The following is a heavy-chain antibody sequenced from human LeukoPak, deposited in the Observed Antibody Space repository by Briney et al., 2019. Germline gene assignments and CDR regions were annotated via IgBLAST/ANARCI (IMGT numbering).Heavy chain of an antibody. D-gene: IGHD1-26*01. CDR1: GGSISSYY. J-gene: IGHJ3*02. V-gene: IGHV4-59*08. Sequence: SETLSLTCTVSGGSISSYYWGWIRQPPGKGLEWIGRIYHSGSTNYSPSLESRVTMSVDTSKNQFSLNLSSVTAADTAVYYCARHIVGSGYHAFDIWGQGTMVTVSS. CDR2: IYHSGST. CDR3: ARHIVGSGYHAFDI.